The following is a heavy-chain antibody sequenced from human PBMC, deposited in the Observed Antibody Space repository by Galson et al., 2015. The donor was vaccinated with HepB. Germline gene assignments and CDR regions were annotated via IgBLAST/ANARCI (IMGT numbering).Heavy chain of an antibody. CDR2: ISSSSSYI. D-gene: IGHD6-13*01. J-gene: IGHJ1*01. CDR3: ARDRPPGIAAAGSFQH. Sequence: SLRLSCAASGFTFCSYNMNWVRQAPGKGLEWVSSISSSSSYIHYADSVKGRFTISRDNAKKSLYLQMNSLRVEDTAVYYCARDRPPGIAAAGSFQHWGQGTLVTVSS. V-gene: IGHV3-21*01. CDR1: GFTFCSYN.